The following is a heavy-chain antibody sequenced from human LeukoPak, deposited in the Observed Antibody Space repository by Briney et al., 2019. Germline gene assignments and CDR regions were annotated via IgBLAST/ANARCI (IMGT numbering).Heavy chain of an antibody. Sequence: AASVKVSCKASGGTFSSYAISWVRQAPGQGLEWMGGIIPIFGTANYAQKFQGRVTITADESTSTAYMELSSLRSDDTAVYYCARGTGEWEPKDFDYWGQGTLITVSS. J-gene: IGHJ4*02. V-gene: IGHV1-69*13. CDR3: ARGTGEWEPKDFDY. CDR2: IIPIFGTA. CDR1: GGTFSSYA. D-gene: IGHD1-26*01.